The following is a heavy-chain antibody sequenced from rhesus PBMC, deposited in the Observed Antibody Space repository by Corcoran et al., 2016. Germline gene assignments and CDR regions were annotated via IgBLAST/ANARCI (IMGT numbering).Heavy chain of an antibody. J-gene: IGHJ5-2*02. D-gene: IGHD2-2*01. CDR1: VYSLRSGFG. CDR3: ARDYCTSTTCYGYNSLDV. V-gene: IGHV4-127*01. Sequence: QVQLQESGPGLVEPSETLSLNCAVSVYSLRSGFGCSWIRPPLGPRPEGFGYISYSGGSYYTPSCKSRVTISIDTSKNQFSRKLSSVTAADTAVYYCARDYCTSTTCYGYNSLDVWGRGVLVTVSS. CDR2: ISYSGGS.